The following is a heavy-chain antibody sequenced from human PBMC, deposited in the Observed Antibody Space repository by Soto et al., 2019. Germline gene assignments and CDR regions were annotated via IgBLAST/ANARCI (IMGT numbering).Heavy chain of an antibody. J-gene: IGHJ6*02. D-gene: IGHD6-13*01. CDR3: AIGGPQLGGGGYYYYYGMDV. CDR1: GGTFSSYA. CDR2: IIPIFGTA. V-gene: IGHV1-69*06. Sequence: QVQLVQSGAEVKKPGSSVKVSCKASGGTFSSYAISWVRQAPGQGLEWMGGIIPIFGTANYAQKFQGRVTIAAEKSTSAAYRGGSGLGSEDTAVYSGAIGGPQLGGGGYYYYYGMDVWGQGTTVTVSS.